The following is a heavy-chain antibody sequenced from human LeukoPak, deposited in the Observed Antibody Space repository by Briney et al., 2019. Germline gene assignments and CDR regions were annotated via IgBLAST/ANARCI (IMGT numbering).Heavy chain of an antibody. CDR3: AKAGSSSWLPRTAYQYFDY. CDR1: GFTFSSYA. Sequence: GGSLRLSCAASGFTFSSYAMSWVRQAPGKGLEWVSAISGSGGSTYYADSVKGRFTISRDNSKNTLYLQMNSLRAEDTAVYCCAKAGSSSWLPRTAYQYFDYWGQGTLVTVSS. V-gene: IGHV3-23*01. J-gene: IGHJ4*02. D-gene: IGHD6-13*01. CDR2: ISGSGGST.